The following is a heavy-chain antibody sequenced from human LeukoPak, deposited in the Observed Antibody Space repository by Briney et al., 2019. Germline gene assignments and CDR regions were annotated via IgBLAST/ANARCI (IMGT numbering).Heavy chain of an antibody. Sequence: SETLSLTCTVSGGSISSGDYYWGWIRQPPGKGLEWIGYIYYSGSTYYNPSLKSRVTISVDTSKNQFSLKLSSVTAADTAVYYCARTPPSPYGDSSYFQHWGQGTLVTVSS. CDR3: ARTPPSPYGDSSYFQH. CDR2: IYYSGST. J-gene: IGHJ1*01. V-gene: IGHV4-30-4*01. D-gene: IGHD4-17*01. CDR1: GGSISSGDYY.